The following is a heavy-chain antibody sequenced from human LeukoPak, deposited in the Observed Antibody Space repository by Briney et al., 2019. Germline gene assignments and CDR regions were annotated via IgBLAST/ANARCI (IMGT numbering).Heavy chain of an antibody. J-gene: IGHJ4*02. CDR3: ATSFYDSSGYYRVD. CDR2: IYSGGST. V-gene: IGHV3-53*01. D-gene: IGHD3-22*01. Sequence: GGSLRLSCAASGFTVSSNYMSWVRQAPGKGLEWVSVIYSGGSTYYADFVKGRFTISRDNSKNTLYLQMNSLRAEDTAVYYCATSFYDSSGYYRVDWGQGTLVTVSS. CDR1: GFTVSSNY.